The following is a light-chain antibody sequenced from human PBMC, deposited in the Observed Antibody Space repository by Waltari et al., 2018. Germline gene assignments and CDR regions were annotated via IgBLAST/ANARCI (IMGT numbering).Light chain of an antibody. CDR1: QNINIF. Sequence: DIKMNQSQSSMSEYVGERVTINFRASQNINIFLSLYHKRPGRAPRLLIYAASSLHSGVPSRFSGSGSGTDFTLTIASLQPEDFATYYCQQSDTFFALTFGGGTKLEI. V-gene: IGKV1-39*01. J-gene: IGKJ4*01. CDR3: QQSDTFFALT. CDR2: AAS.